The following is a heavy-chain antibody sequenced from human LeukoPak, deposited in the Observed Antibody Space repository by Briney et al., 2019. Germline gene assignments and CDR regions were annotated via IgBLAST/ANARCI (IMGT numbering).Heavy chain of an antibody. J-gene: IGHJ4*02. CDR3: ARERSGYSSGWYYFDY. CDR2: ISAYNGNT. Sequence: GASVKVSCKASGYTFTSYGISWVRQAPGQGLEWMGWISAYNGNTNYAQKLQGRVTMTTDTSTSTAYMELSSLRSEDMAVYYCARERSGYSSGWYYFDYWGQGTLVTVSS. D-gene: IGHD6-19*01. CDR1: GYTFTSYG. V-gene: IGHV1-18*03.